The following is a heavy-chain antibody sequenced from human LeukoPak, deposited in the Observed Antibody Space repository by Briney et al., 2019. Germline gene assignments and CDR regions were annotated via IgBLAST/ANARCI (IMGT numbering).Heavy chain of an antibody. V-gene: IGHV3-7*01. CDR1: GFTFSSYA. J-gene: IGHJ4*02. Sequence: PGGSLRLSCAASGFTFSSYAMHWVRQAPGKGLEWVASLKPDGTEEYYVDSVKGRFIVSRDNAQNSLYLQMNSLRAEDTAVYYCATPLYSGSYYTPTDYWGQGTLVTVSS. D-gene: IGHD1-26*01. CDR2: LKPDGTEE. CDR3: ATPLYSGSYYTPTDY.